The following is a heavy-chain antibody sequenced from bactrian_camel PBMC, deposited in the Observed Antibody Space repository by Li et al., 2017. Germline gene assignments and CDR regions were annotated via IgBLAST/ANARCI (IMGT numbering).Heavy chain of an antibody. CDR2: IYIAEDST. J-gene: IGHJ4*01. V-gene: IGHV3S1*01. CDR1: GGEYTFSGNC. Sequence: HVQLVESGGGSVQAGGSLRLSCAASGGEYTFSGNCVAWFRQAPGKEHEGVAVAAIYIAEDSTYYTDSVKGRFTISRDNAKNTLYLRLNSLRTEDSAKYYCAVGYGLDVSAPESQGTQVTVS. D-gene: IGHD5*01.